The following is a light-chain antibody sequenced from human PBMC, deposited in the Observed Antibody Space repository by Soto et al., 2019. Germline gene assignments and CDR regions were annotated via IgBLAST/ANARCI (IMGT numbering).Light chain of an antibody. J-gene: IGKJ1*01. CDR1: QTIFYSSNRKDY. Sequence: DIVMTQSPDSLAVSLGERATINCRSRQTIFYSSNRKDYLAWYQQKPGQPPRVLIYWASTRESGVPDRFSGSGSGSDFTLTISNLQAEDVGVYYCQQYATAPWTFGQGTKVEIK. V-gene: IGKV4-1*01. CDR3: QQYATAPWT. CDR2: WAS.